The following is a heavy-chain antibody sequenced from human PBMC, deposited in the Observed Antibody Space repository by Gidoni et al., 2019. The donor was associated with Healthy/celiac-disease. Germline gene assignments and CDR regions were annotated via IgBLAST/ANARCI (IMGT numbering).Heavy chain of an antibody. CDR3: AKDPWAY. CDR2: ISYDGSNK. Sequence: QVQLVESGGGVVQPGRSLRLSCAASGFTFSSYGMHWVRQAPGKGLEWVAVISYDGSNKYYADSVKGRFTISRDNSKNTLYLQMNSLRAEDTAVYYCAKDPWAYWGQGTLVTVS. D-gene: IGHD2-21*01. CDR1: GFTFSSYG. V-gene: IGHV3-30*18. J-gene: IGHJ4*02.